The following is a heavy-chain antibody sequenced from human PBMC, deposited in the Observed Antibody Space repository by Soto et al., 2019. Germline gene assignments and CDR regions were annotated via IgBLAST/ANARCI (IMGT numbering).Heavy chain of an antibody. Sequence: SETLSLTCSVSGDSISNLDYFWAWIRQPQGQAMEYIGYIYKSATTYYNPSIESRVAISVDTSKSQFSLKAGSVTAAYTAVYYCAGPTIFGVFDDRTYGMDVWGQGTTVTVSS. CDR2: IYKSATT. CDR3: AGPTIFGVFDDRTYGMDV. J-gene: IGHJ6*02. V-gene: IGHV4-30-4*01. D-gene: IGHD3-3*01. CDR1: GDSISNLDYF.